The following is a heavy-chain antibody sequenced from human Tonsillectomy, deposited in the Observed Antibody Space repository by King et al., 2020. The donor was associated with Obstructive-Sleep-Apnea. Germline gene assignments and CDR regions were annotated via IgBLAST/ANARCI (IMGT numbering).Heavy chain of an antibody. J-gene: IGHJ4*02. CDR3: ARLFNGDYVVDY. CDR1: GGSISSSSYY. CDR2: IYYSGTT. V-gene: IGHV4-39*01. Sequence: QLQESGPGLMKPSETLSLTCTVSGGSISSSSYYWGWIRQPPGKGLQWFGHIYYSGTTYYNPSLNSRVTISVDTSKNQFSLKLSSVTAADTAVYYCARLFNGDYVVDYWGQGTLVTVSS. D-gene: IGHD4-17*01.